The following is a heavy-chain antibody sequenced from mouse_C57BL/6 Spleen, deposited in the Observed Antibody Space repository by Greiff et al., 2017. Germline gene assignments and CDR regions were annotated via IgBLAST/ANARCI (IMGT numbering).Heavy chain of an antibody. J-gene: IGHJ4*01. CDR1: GYTFTSYG. V-gene: IGHV1-81*01. CDR3: ARSEWERYAMDY. Sequence: QVQLQQSGAELARPGASVKLSCKASGYTFTSYGISWVKQGTGQGLEWIGEIYPRSGNTYYNEKFKGKATLTADKSSSTAYMELRSLTSEDSAVYFCARSEWERYAMDYWGQGTSVTVSS. D-gene: IGHD1-3*01. CDR2: IYPRSGNT.